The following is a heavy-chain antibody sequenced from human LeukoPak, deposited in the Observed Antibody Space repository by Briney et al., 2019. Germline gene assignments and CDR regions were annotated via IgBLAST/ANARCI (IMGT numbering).Heavy chain of an antibody. J-gene: IGHJ4*02. Sequence: GGSLRLSCAASGFTFSSYAMSWVRQAPGKGLEWVSAISCSGGSTYYADSVKGRFTISRDNSKNTLYLQMNSLRAEDTAVYYCAKDGDSSGYYGAFDYWGQGTLVTVSS. CDR3: AKDGDSSGYYGAFDY. V-gene: IGHV3-23*01. CDR2: ISCSGGST. D-gene: IGHD3-22*01. CDR1: GFTFSSYA.